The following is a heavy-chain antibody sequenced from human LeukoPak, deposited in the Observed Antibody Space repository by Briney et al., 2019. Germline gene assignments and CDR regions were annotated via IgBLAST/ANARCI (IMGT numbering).Heavy chain of an antibody. J-gene: IGHJ5*02. D-gene: IGHD2-21*01. Sequence: SETLSLTCAVYGGSFSGYYWSWIRQPPGKGLEWIGEINHSGSTNYNPSLKSRVTISVDTSKNQFSLKLSSVTAADAAVYYCARVHIAVVSPIGNWFDPWGQGTLVTVSS. CDR1: GGSFSGYY. CDR2: INHSGST. CDR3: ARVHIAVVSPIGNWFDP. V-gene: IGHV4-34*01.